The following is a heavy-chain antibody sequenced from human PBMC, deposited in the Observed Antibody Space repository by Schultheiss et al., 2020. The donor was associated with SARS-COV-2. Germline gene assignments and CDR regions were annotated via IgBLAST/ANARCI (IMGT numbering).Heavy chain of an antibody. CDR3: ARVGGFRDYYYMDV. Sequence: SETLSLTCTVSGGSISSGGYYWSWIRQHPGKGLEWIGYIYYSGSTNYNPSLKSRVTMSVDTSKNQFSLKLSSVTAADTAVYYCARVGGFRDYYYMDVWGKGTTVTVSS. V-gene: IGHV4-61*08. J-gene: IGHJ6*03. D-gene: IGHD4-23*01. CDR1: GGSISSGGYY. CDR2: IYYSGST.